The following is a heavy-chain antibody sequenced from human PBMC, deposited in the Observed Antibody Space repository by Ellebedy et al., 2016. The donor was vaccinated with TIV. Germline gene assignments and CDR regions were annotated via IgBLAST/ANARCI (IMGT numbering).Heavy chain of an antibody. V-gene: IGHV3-7*01. J-gene: IGHJ4*02. CDR2: IKQDGSEK. Sequence: GESLKISCAASGFTFSSYWMSWVRQAPGKGLEWVANIKQDGSEKYYVDSVKGRFTISRDNAKNSLYLQMNSLRDEDTAVYYCARDQWELAAFDYWGQGTLVTVSS. D-gene: IGHD1-26*01. CDR1: GFTFSSYW. CDR3: ARDQWELAAFDY.